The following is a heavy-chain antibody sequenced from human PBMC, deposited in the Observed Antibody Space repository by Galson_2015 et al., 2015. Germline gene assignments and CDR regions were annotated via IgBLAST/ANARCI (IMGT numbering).Heavy chain of an antibody. Sequence: SVKVSCKASGYTFTYYPMNWVRQAPGQGLEWMGWINTNTGNPTYARGLTGRFVFSLDTSVSTAYLQISSLKAEDTAVYYCARDMGITASTPYYYYYMDVWGKGTTVTVSS. CDR1: GYTFTYYP. J-gene: IGHJ6*03. CDR2: INTNTGNP. V-gene: IGHV7-4-1*02. CDR3: ARDMGITASTPYYYYYMDV. D-gene: IGHD6-13*01.